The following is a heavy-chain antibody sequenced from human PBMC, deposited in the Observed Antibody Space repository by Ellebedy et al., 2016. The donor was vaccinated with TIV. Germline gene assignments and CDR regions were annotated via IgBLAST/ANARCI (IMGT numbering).Heavy chain of an antibody. Sequence: GESLKISXAASGFTFSSYAMSWVRQAPGKGLEWVSAISGSGGSTYYADSVKGRFTISRDNSKNTLYLQMNSLRAEDTAVYYCANHYLDTAMVNWGQGTLVTVSS. CDR1: GFTFSSYA. J-gene: IGHJ4*02. D-gene: IGHD5-18*01. CDR2: ISGSGGST. V-gene: IGHV3-23*01. CDR3: ANHYLDTAMVN.